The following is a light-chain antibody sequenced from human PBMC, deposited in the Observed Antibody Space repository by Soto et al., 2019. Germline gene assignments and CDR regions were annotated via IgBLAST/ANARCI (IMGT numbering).Light chain of an antibody. J-gene: IGKJ1*01. CDR3: QQYNNWART. Sequence: IVLTQSPGTQSLSPGERATLSCRASQSISSNLAWYQQKPGQAPRLLIYGASTRATGIPARLSGSGSGTEFTLTISSLLSEDFAVYYCQQYNNWARTVGQGTKV. V-gene: IGKV3-15*01. CDR1: QSISSN. CDR2: GAS.